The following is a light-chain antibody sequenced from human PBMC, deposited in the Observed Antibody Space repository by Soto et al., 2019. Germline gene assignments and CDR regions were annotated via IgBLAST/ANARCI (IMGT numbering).Light chain of an antibody. Sequence: EIVLTQSPGTLSLSPGERATLSCRASQSVSSSYLAWYKQKPGRAPRLLSYVASSRATGIPDRFSGSGSGADFTLTISRLEPEDFAVYYCQQYGSSPRTFGQGTKVDIK. J-gene: IGKJ1*01. CDR1: QSVSSSY. CDR3: QQYGSSPRT. V-gene: IGKV3-20*01. CDR2: VAS.